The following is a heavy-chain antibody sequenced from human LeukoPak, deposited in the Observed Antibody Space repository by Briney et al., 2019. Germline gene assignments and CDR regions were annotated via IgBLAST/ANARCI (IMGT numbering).Heavy chain of an antibody. CDR2: VIPFFCTA. V-gene: IGHV1-69*05. J-gene: IGHJ5*02. CDR3: ARGAERFDA. Sequence: AASVKVSCQASGCTFSSYAISWVRQAPGQGLEWMGGVIPFFCTANYEQMLQGRVTITTDESTSTAYMELSSLRSENTAVYYCARGAERFDAWGQGTLVTVS. CDR1: GCTFSSYA.